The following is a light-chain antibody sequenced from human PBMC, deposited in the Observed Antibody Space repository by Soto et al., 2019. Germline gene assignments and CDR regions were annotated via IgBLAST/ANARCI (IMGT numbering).Light chain of an antibody. CDR1: SSNIGAGYD. Sequence: QSVLTQPPSVSGAPGQRVTISCTGSSSNIGAGYDVHWYHQLPGTAPKRLIDGNSNRPSGVPDRFSGSKSGTSASLALTGLQAEDEADYYCQSYDSSLSAVVFGGGTKLTVL. V-gene: IGLV1-40*01. J-gene: IGLJ2*01. CDR2: GNS. CDR3: QSYDSSLSAVV.